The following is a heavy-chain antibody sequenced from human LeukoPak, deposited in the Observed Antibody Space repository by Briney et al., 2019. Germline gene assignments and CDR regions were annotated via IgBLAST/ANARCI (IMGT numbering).Heavy chain of an antibody. CDR1: GASISSDTSS. D-gene: IGHD2-15*01. CDR2: IYYSGST. J-gene: IGHJ5*02. Sequence: SETLSLTCAVSGASISSDTSSWNWIRQPPGKGLEWIGYIYYSGSTNYNPSLKSRVTISVDTSENQFSLKLSSVTAADTAVYYCARERYCSGGSCYSHWFDPWGQGTLVTVSS. V-gene: IGHV4-61*01. CDR3: ARERYCSGGSCYSHWFDP.